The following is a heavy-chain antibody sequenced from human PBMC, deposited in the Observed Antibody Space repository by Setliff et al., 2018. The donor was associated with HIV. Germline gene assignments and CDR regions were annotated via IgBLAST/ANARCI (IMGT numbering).Heavy chain of an antibody. CDR1: GFTFRYP. D-gene: IGHD5-18*01. J-gene: IGHJ4*02. Sequence: AGGSLRLSCVASGFTFRYPMNWVRQAPGKRPEWVTYIDTGSRTSHYADSVKGRFTISRDNAKNSLYLQMNSLRADDTAVYYCAVTSMASSFDYWGQGALVTVSS. CDR2: IDTGSRTS. V-gene: IGHV3-48*01. CDR3: AVTSMASSFDY.